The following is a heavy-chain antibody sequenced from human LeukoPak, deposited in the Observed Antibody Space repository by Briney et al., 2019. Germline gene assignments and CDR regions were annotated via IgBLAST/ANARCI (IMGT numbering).Heavy chain of an antibody. CDR1: GNTFSIYE. V-gene: IGHV3-48*03. Sequence: GGSLRLSCAASGNTFSIYEMNWVRQAPGKGLEWVSYISSGGRTIFYADSVKGRFTISRDNAKNSLYLQMDSLRAEDTALYYCATTSRDVLDYYFAHWGQGTLVTVSS. D-gene: IGHD5-24*01. CDR3: ATTSRDVLDYYFAH. CDR2: ISSGGRTI. J-gene: IGHJ4*02.